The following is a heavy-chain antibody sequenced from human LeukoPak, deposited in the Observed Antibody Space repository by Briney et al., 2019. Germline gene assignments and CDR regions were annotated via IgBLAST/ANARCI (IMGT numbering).Heavy chain of an antibody. CDR1: GGSISSYY. CDR2: IYYSGST. CDR3: ARDRGWGIDY. Sequence: SETLSLTCTVSGGSISSYYWSWIRQHPGKGLEGIGYIYYSGSTNYNPSLKSRVTISVDTSKNQFSLQLISVTAASTAFCSCARDRGWGIDYWGQGTLVTVSS. D-gene: IGHD3-16*01. V-gene: IGHV4-59*01. J-gene: IGHJ4*02.